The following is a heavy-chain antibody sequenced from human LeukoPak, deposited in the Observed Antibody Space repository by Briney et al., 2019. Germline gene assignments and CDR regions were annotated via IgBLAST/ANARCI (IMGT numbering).Heavy chain of an antibody. CDR1: GYSISSGNY. Sequence: SETLSLTCTVSGYSISSGNYWGWLRQPPGKGLEWIGSIYHSGSTHYNPSLKSRVTISVDTSKNQFSLNLTSVTAADTAVYYCARGEIGPIGRLGYWGQGTLVTVSS. CDR2: IYHSGST. J-gene: IGHJ4*02. V-gene: IGHV4-38-2*02. D-gene: IGHD1-26*01. CDR3: ARGEIGPIGRLGY.